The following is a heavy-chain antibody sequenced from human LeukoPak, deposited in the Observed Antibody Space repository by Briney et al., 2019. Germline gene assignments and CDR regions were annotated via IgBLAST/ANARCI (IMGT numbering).Heavy chain of an antibody. CDR1: GFTFSSYG. CDR3: ARGVLRYFDWSPKPWGAFDI. V-gene: IGHV3-13*01. Sequence: PGGSLRLSCAASGFTFSSYGMHWVRQATGKGLEWVSAIGTAGDTYYPGSVKGRFTISRENAKNSLYLQMNSLRAGDTAVYYCARGVLRYFDWSPKPWGAFDIWGQGTMVTVSS. J-gene: IGHJ3*02. CDR2: IGTAGDT. D-gene: IGHD3-9*01.